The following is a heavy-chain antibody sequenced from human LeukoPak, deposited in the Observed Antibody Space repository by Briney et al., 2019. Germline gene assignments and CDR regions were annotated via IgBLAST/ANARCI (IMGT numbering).Heavy chain of an antibody. D-gene: IGHD3-22*01. CDR3: ARAYITMIVGNWFDP. J-gene: IGHJ5*02. CDR2: INHSGST. Sequence: SETLSLTCAVYGGSFSGYYWSWIRQPPGKGLEWIGEINHSGSTNYNPSLKSRVTISVDTSKNQFSLKLSSVTAADTAVYYCARAYITMIVGNWFDPWGQGTLVTVSS. V-gene: IGHV4-34*01. CDR1: GGSFSGYY.